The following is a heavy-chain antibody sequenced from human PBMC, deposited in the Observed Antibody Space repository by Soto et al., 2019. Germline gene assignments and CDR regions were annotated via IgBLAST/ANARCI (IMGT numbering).Heavy chain of an antibody. CDR2: FIPVVGMA. V-gene: IGHV1-69*04. Sequence: QVQLVQSGSEVKKPGSSVKVSCKTSGGTLSSFAISWVRQAPGQGLEWVGTFIPVVGMAKYGQNFQGRVTITADQSTNPVFMEFSSLRHEDTSMYYCANGHDNYSYYVMDVWGKGTTVTVSS. CDR1: GGTLSSFA. J-gene: IGHJ6*04. CDR3: ANGHDNYSYYVMDV. D-gene: IGHD1-1*01.